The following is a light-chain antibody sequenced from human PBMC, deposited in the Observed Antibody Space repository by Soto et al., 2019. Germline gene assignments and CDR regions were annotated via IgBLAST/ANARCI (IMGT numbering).Light chain of an antibody. Sequence: QSVLTQPASMSGSPGQSITISCTGTSSDVGNYIFVSWYRQHPGKAPILMIYDINNRPSGVFNRFSGSKSGNTASLTISGLQAEDEADYYCVSYTTGASYVFGTGTKVTVL. CDR1: SSDVGNYIF. CDR2: DIN. V-gene: IGLV2-14*01. CDR3: VSYTTGASYV. J-gene: IGLJ1*01.